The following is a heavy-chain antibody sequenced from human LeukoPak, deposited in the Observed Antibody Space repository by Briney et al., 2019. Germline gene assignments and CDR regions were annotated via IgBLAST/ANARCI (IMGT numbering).Heavy chain of an antibody. CDR2: IYYSGST. CDR3: ARVESANWSDP. D-gene: IGHD3-3*01. J-gene: IGHJ5*02. CDR1: GGSISSSSFY. V-gene: IGHV4-39*01. Sequence: SETLSLTCTVSGGSISSSSFYWGWIRQPPGKGLEWIGSIYYSGSTYYNPSLKSRVTISVDTSKNQFSLKLSSVAAADTAVYYCARVESANWSDPWGQGTLVTVSS.